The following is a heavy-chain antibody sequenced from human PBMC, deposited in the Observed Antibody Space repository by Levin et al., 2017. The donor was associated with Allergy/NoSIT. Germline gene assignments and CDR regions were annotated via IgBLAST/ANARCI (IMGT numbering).Heavy chain of an antibody. CDR3: VKDVYSSSWYGNLDY. V-gene: IGHV3-64D*06. Sequence: GGSLRLSCSASGFTFSSYAMHWVRQAPGKGLEYVSAISSNGGSTYYADSVKGRFTISRDNSKNTLYLQMSSLRAEDTAVYYCVKDVYSSSWYGNLDYWGQGTLVTVSS. D-gene: IGHD6-13*01. CDR2: ISSNGGST. J-gene: IGHJ4*02. CDR1: GFTFSSYA.